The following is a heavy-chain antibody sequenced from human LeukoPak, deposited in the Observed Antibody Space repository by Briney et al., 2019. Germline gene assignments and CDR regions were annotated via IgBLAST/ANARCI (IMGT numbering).Heavy chain of an antibody. Sequence: SETLSLTCAVYGGSFSGYYWSWIRQPPGKGLEWIGSIYYSGSTYYNPSLKSRVTISVDTSKNQFSLKLSSVTAADTAVYYCAREKYYYDSIYSWFDPWGQGTLVTVSS. V-gene: IGHV4-34*01. CDR2: IYYSGST. D-gene: IGHD3-22*01. CDR1: GGSFSGYY. CDR3: AREKYYYDSIYSWFDP. J-gene: IGHJ5*02.